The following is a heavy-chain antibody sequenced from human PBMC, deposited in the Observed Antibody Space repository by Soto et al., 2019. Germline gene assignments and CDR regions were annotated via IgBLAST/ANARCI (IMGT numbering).Heavy chain of an antibody. V-gene: IGHV3-49*03. D-gene: IGHD3-10*01. CDR2: ITSKAYGGTP. CDR3: TRLPPEKRGLDAFDS. Sequence: PGGSLRLSCTGSGFTFGYYAMIWFRQAPGKGLEWVGFITSKAYGGTPEYAASVKGRFTISRDDSKNIAYLQMNNLETGDTAVFYCTRLPPEKRGLDAFDSWGQGKMVT. CDR1: GFTFGYYA. J-gene: IGHJ3*02.